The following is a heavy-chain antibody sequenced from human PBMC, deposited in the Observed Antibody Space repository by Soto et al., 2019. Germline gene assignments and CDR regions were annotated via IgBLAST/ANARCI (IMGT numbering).Heavy chain of an antibody. V-gene: IGHV4-59*01. J-gene: IGHJ4*02. D-gene: IGHD6-13*01. CDR1: GGSISSYY. CDR3: ARVAAAGFDY. CDR2: IYYSGST. Sequence: SETLSLTCTVSGGSISSYYWSWIRQPPGKGLEWIGYIYYSGSTNYNPSLKSRVTISVDTSKNQFSLKLSSVTAADTAVYYCARVAAAGFDYWGQGTLVTVSS.